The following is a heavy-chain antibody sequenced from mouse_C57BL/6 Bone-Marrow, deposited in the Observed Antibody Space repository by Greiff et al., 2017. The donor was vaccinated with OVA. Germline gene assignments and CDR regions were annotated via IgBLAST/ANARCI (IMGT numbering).Heavy chain of an antibody. J-gene: IGHJ4*01. Sequence: EVMLVESGEGLVKPGGSLKLSCAASGFTFSSYAMSWVRQTPEKRLEWVAYISRGGDYIYYADTVKGRFTISRDNARNTLYLQMSRLKSEDTAMYYCTRLLDAMDYWGQGTSVTVSS. CDR2: ISRGGDYI. CDR1: GFTFSSYA. CDR3: TRLLDAMDY. D-gene: IGHD1-1*01. V-gene: IGHV5-9-1*02.